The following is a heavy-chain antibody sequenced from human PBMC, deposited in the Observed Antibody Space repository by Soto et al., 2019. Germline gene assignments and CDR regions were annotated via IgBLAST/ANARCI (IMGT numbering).Heavy chain of an antibody. CDR1: GGTFRTNA. CDR2: IIPSFPTP. CDR3: ATDKGSLQLGGNYYYIMDV. D-gene: IGHD1-1*01. V-gene: IGHV1-69*12. J-gene: IGHJ6*02. Sequence: QVQLVQSGAEVKKPGSSVKISCKASGGTFRTNAFSWVRQAPGQGLEWMGGIIPSFPTPDYAQKFQGRGTITADESTTTTDMELSSLRSEDTAIYYWATDKGSLQLGGNYYYIMDVWGQGTTVTVSS.